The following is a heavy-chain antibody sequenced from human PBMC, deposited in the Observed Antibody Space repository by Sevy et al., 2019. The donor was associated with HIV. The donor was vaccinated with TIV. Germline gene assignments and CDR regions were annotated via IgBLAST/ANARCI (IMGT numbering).Heavy chain of an antibody. V-gene: IGHV3-30*04. CDR1: GFTFINHA. CDR2: ISYDGSNK. D-gene: IGHD5-12*01. Sequence: GGSLRLSCAASGFTFINHAMHWVRQAPGKGLEWVTVISYDGSNKYYADSVKGRFTISRDTSKSTVYLKMDSLRAEDTALYYCARDLNSGYANYYYYGMDVWGQGTTVTVSS. J-gene: IGHJ6*02. CDR3: ARDLNSGYANYYYYGMDV.